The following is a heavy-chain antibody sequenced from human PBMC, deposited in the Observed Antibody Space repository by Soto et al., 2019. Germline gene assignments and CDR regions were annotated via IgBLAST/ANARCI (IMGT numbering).Heavy chain of an antibody. Sequence: GGSLRLSCAASGFTFSTYWMHWVRQDPERGLLWVSRITSDGENTRYADFVKGRFTISRDNAKNALYLQMDSLRVDDSAVYYCARDGGSGTPFEHWGQGALVTVSS. D-gene: IGHD1-1*01. J-gene: IGHJ4*02. CDR2: ITSDGENT. CDR3: ARDGGSGTPFEH. CDR1: GFTFSTYW. V-gene: IGHV3-74*01.